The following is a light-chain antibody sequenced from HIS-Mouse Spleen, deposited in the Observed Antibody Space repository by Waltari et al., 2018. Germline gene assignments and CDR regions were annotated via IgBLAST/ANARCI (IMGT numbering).Light chain of an antibody. Sequence: SYELTQPPSVSVSPGQTARITCSGYALPKKYAYWYQQKSGQAPVLVIYEDSKRPCGIPERFSGSSSGTMATLTISGAQVEDEADYYCYSTDSSGNHRVFGGGTKLTDL. V-gene: IGLV3-10*01. CDR3: YSTDSSGNHRV. CDR2: EDS. J-gene: IGLJ2*01. CDR1: ALPKKY.